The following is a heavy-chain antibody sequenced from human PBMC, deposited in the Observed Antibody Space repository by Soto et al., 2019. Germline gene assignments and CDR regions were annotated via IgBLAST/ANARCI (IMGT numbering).Heavy chain of an antibody. D-gene: IGHD2-2*01. V-gene: IGHV1-18*01. Sequence: ASVKVSCKTSGYTFSNYGITWVRQAPGQPLEWLGWISLYTDGTNYAQKFQGRVSMTTDTSTTTAYTELRSLRSDDTAVYYCARVVPGPEAWSGHWGQGTML. CDR1: GYTFSNYG. CDR2: ISLYTDGT. J-gene: IGHJ1*01. CDR3: ARVVPGPEAWSGH.